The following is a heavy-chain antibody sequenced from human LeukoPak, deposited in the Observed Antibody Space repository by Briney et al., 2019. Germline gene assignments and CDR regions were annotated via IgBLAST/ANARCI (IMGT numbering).Heavy chain of an antibody. CDR2: ISAYNGNT. D-gene: IGHD5/OR15-5a*01. CDR1: GYTFTSYG. CDR3: ARDKLASASTISVYYYYMDV. Sequence: ASVKVSCKASGYTFTSYGISWVRQAPGQGLEWMGWISAYNGNTNYAQKLQGRVTMTTDTSTSTAYMELRSLRSDDTAVYYCARDKLASASTISVYYYYMDVWGKGTTVTVSS. V-gene: IGHV1-18*01. J-gene: IGHJ6*03.